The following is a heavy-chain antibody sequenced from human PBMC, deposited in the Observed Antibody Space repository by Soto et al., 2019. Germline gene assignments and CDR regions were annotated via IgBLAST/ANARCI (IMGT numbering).Heavy chain of an antibody. J-gene: IGHJ2*01. V-gene: IGHV3-23*01. CDR1: GFTFSSYV. CDR2: ISGSGENT. CDR3: AKGPYSSGWYKFWYFDL. D-gene: IGHD6-19*01. Sequence: VQLLESGGGLVQPGGSLRLSCAASGFTFSSYVMSWVRQAPGKGLEWVSDISGSGENTYHADSVKGRFTISRDNSKNTLYLQMNSLTAEDTAAYYCAKGPYSSGWYKFWYFDLWGRGTLVTVSS.